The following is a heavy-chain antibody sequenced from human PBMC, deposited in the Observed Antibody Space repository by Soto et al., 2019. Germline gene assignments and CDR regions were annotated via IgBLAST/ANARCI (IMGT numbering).Heavy chain of an antibody. CDR3: ARGRTYSSSWYPGY. CDR1: GYTFTSYD. Sequence: ASVKVSCKASGYTFTSYDINWVRQATGQGLEWMGWMNPNSGNTGYAQKFQGRVTMTRNTSISTAYMELSSLRSEDTAVYYCARGRTYSSSWYPGYWGQGTLVTVSS. V-gene: IGHV1-8*01. CDR2: MNPNSGNT. D-gene: IGHD6-13*01. J-gene: IGHJ4*02.